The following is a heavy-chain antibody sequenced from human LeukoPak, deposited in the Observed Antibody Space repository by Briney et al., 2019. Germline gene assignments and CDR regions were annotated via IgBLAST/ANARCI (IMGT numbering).Heavy chain of an antibody. CDR3: AKEAYDSSGYYFDY. D-gene: IGHD3-22*01. CDR1: GFTFSSYA. V-gene: IGHV3-23*01. Sequence: GGSLRLSCAASGFTFSSYAMRWVRQAPGKGLEWVSAISGSGGSTYYADYVKGRFTISRDNSKNTLYLQMNHLRAEDTAVYYCAKEAYDSSGYYFDYWGQGTLVTVSS. J-gene: IGHJ4*02. CDR2: ISGSGGST.